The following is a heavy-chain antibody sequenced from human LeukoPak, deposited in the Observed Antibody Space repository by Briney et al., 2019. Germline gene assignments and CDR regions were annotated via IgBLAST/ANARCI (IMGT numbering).Heavy chain of an antibody. Sequence: SETLSLTCAVSGGSISSGGYSWSWIRQPPGKGLEWIGYIYYSGSTYYNPSLKSRVTISVDTSKNQFSLKLSSVTAADTAVYYCARGRVQLDYWGQGTLVTVSS. V-gene: IGHV4-30-4*07. CDR3: ARGRVQLDY. CDR2: IYYSGST. J-gene: IGHJ4*02. CDR1: GGSISSGGYS. D-gene: IGHD1-1*01.